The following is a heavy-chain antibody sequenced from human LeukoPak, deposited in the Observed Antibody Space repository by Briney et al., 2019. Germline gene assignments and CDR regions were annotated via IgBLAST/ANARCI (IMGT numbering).Heavy chain of an antibody. J-gene: IGHJ6*02. CDR1: GYTFTDYY. CDR2: INPNSGGT. D-gene: IGHD2-15*01. Sequence: ASVKVSCKASGYTFTDYYIHWVRQAPGQGLEWMGRINPNSGGTNYAQKFQGRVTMTRDTSISTAYMELSRLRSDDTAVYYCARDLGYCTGGSCHGPYYYYYGMDVWGQGTTVTVSS. V-gene: IGHV1-2*06. CDR3: ARDLGYCTGGSCHGPYYYYYGMDV.